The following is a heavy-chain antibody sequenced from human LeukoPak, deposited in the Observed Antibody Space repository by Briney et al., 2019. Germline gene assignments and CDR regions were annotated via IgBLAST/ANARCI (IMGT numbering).Heavy chain of an antibody. CDR3: ARGDYYGSGSYGVDY. CDR1: GGSTSNYY. CDR2: IYAGGTA. V-gene: IGHV4-4*07. J-gene: IGHJ4*02. Sequence: PSETLSLTCTVSGGSTSNYYWSWIRQPAGKGLEWIGRIYAGGTASYNPSLKSRVTISVDTSNNQFSLRLSSVTAADTAVYYCARGDYYGSGSYGVDYWGQGTLVTVSS. D-gene: IGHD3-10*01.